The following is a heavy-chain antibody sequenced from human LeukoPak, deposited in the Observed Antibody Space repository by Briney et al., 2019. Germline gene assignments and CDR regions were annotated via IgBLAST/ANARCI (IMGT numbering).Heavy chain of an antibody. V-gene: IGHV4-34*01. CDR1: GGSFSGYY. J-gene: IGHJ6*03. CDR3: ARGRDDFWSGYYSAPYYYYMDV. CDR2: INHSGST. Sequence: SETLSLTCAVYGGSFSGYYWSWIRQPPGKGLEWIGEINHSGSTNYNPSLKSRVTISVDTSKNQFSLKLSSVTAADTAVYYCARGRDDFWSGYYSAPYYYYMDVWGKGTTVTVSS. D-gene: IGHD3-3*01.